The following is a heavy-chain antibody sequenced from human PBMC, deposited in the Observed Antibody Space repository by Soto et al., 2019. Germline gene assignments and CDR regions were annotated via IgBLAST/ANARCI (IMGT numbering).Heavy chain of an antibody. D-gene: IGHD5-12*01. J-gene: IGHJ4*02. Sequence: SETLSLTCTVSGGSISSYYWSWIRQPPGKGLEWIGYIYYSGSTNYNPSLKSRVTISVDTSKNQFSLKLSSVTAADTAVYYCARGREVEMATMPMYHFDYWGQGTLVTVSS. CDR2: IYYSGST. CDR3: ARGREVEMATMPMYHFDY. CDR1: GGSISSYY. V-gene: IGHV4-59*01.